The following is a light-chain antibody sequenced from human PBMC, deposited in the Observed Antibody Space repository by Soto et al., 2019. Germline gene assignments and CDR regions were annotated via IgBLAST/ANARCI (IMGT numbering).Light chain of an antibody. V-gene: IGKV3-11*01. CDR1: QSVSSY. J-gene: IGKJ2*01. CDR2: DAS. Sequence: EIVLTQSPATLSLSPGERATLSCRASQSVSSYLAWYHQKPGQAPRLLIYDASSRATGIPARFSGSGSGTDFTLTISSLKPEDFAVYYYQQRNNWPGTFGQGTKLDIK. CDR3: QQRNNWPGT.